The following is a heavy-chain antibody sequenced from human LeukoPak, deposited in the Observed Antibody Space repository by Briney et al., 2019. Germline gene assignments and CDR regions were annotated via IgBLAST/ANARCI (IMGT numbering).Heavy chain of an antibody. CDR1: GCSISSGDYY. Sequence: PSQTLSLTCTVSGCSISSGDYYWSWIRQPPGKGLEWIGHIYYSGSTYYNPSLKSRVTISVDTSKNQFSLKLSSVTAADTAVYYCARGRGVTGYYPPTLDYWGQGTLVTVSS. CDR2: IYYSGST. V-gene: IGHV4-30-4*08. D-gene: IGHD3-9*01. CDR3: ARGRGVTGYYPPTLDY. J-gene: IGHJ4*02.